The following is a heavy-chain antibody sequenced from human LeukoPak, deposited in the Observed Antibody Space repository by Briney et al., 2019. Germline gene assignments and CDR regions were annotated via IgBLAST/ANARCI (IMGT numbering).Heavy chain of an antibody. CDR1: GFTFSSYD. Sequence: GGSLRLSCAASGFTFSSYDMSWVRRAPGKGLEWVSGISGSGGLTYYADSVKGRFTMSRDNSKNTLYLQMNSLRAEDTAVYYCAKDQVYGGNTLGVFDIWCQGTMVTVSS. V-gene: IGHV3-23*01. D-gene: IGHD4-23*01. J-gene: IGHJ3*02. CDR3: AKDQVYGGNTLGVFDI. CDR2: ISGSGGLT.